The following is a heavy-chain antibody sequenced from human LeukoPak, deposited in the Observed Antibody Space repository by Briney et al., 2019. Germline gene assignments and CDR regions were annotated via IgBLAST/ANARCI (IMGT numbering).Heavy chain of an antibody. D-gene: IGHD3-22*01. V-gene: IGHV1-18*01. CDR1: GYTFTSYG. J-gene: IGHJ3*02. CDR2: ISAYNGDT. Sequence: ASVKVSCKASGYTFTSYGISWVRQAPGQGLEWMGWISAYNGDTNYAQKFQGRVTMTTDTSTSTAYMELRSLRSDDTAVYYCARDQREAHYYDRSGYYHDAFDIWGQGTMVTVSS. CDR3: ARDQREAHYYDRSGYYHDAFDI.